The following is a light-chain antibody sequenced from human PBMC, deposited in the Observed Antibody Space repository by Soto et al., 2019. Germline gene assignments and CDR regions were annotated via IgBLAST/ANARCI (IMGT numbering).Light chain of an antibody. J-gene: IGLJ1*01. CDR1: SSDVGGYNW. V-gene: IGLV2-14*03. CDR3: SSYTSSNTYV. CDR2: DVS. Sequence: QSVLTQPASVSGSPGQSITISCTGTSSDVGGYNWVSWYQQHPGKAPKLMIYDVSNRPSGVSNRFSGSKSGNTASLTISGLQAEDEADYYCSSYTSSNTYVFGTGTKVTVL.